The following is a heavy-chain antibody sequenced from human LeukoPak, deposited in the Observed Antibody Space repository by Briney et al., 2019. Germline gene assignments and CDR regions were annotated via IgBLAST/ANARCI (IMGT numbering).Heavy chain of an antibody. CDR2: ISYDGSNK. CDR1: GFTFSSYA. V-gene: IGHV3-30*04. J-gene: IGHJ4*02. CDR3: ARDTGSYYEYYFDY. D-gene: IGHD1-26*01. Sequence: GGSLRLSCAASGFTFSSYAMHWVRQAPGKGLEWVAVISYDGSNKYYADSVKGRFTISRDNSKNTLYLQMNSLRAEDTAVYYCARDTGSYYEYYFDYWGQGTLVTVPS.